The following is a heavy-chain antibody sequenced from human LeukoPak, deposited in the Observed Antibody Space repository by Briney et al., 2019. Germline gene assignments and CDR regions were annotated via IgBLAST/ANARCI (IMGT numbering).Heavy chain of an antibody. J-gene: IGHJ5*02. V-gene: IGHV1-18*01. CDR1: GYTFSSYS. CDR3: ATAYSSSSGYWFDP. D-gene: IGHD6-6*01. Sequence: ASVKVSCKASGYTFSSYSISWVRQAPGQGLEWMGWTNTYNGNTNYAQKLQGRVTLTTDTSTTTAYMELSSLRSEDTAVYYCATAYSSSSGYWFDPWGQGTLVTVSS. CDR2: TNTYNGNT.